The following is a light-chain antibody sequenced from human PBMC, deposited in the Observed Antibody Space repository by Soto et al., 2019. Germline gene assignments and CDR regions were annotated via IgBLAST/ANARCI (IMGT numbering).Light chain of an antibody. J-gene: IGKJ1*01. Sequence: EIVLTQYPGTLSLSPGERATLSCRASQSVSSNYFAWYQQKPGQAPRLLIYGISSRATGIPDRFSGSGSGTDFSLTISRLEPEDSAVYYCEQYGSSPRTFGQGTKVDI. CDR1: QSVSSNY. V-gene: IGKV3-20*01. CDR2: GIS. CDR3: EQYGSSPRT.